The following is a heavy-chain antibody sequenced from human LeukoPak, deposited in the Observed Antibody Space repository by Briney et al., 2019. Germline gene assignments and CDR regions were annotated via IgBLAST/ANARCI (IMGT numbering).Heavy chain of an antibody. V-gene: IGHV1-69*13. J-gene: IGHJ3*02. Sequence: SVKVSCKASGGTFSSYAISWVRQAPGQGLEWMGGIIPIFGTANYAQRFQGRVTITADESTSTAYMELSSLRSEDTAVYYCARGVVPAAIKLQAFDIWGQGTMVTVSS. CDR3: ARGVVPAAIKLQAFDI. D-gene: IGHD2-2*01. CDR1: GGTFSSYA. CDR2: IIPIFGTA.